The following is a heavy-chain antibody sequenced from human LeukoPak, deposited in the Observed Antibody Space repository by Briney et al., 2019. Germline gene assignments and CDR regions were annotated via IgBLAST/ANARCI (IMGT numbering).Heavy chain of an antibody. CDR3: ARNGVSGYYSDAFDI. CDR2: IIPILGIA. J-gene: IGHJ3*02. Sequence: GASVKVSCKASGGTFSSYTISWVRQAPGQGLEWMGRIIPILGIANYAQKFQGRVTITADKSTSTAYMELSSLRSEDTAVYYCARNGVSGYYSDAFDIWGQGTMVTVSS. D-gene: IGHD3-22*01. V-gene: IGHV1-69*02. CDR1: GGTFSSYT.